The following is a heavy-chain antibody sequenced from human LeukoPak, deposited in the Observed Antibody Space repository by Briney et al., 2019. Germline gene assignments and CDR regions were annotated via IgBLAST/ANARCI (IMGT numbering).Heavy chain of an antibody. CDR1: GGSFSGYY. D-gene: IGHD2-2*01. Sequence: SETLSLTCAVYGGSFSGYYWSWIRQPPGKGLEWIGEINHSGSTNYNPSLKSRVTISVDTSKNQFSLKLSSVPAADTAVYYCAREARTSLIVVVPAATTDAFDIWGQGTMVTVSS. CDR2: INHSGST. J-gene: IGHJ3*02. CDR3: AREARTSLIVVVPAATTDAFDI. V-gene: IGHV4-34*01.